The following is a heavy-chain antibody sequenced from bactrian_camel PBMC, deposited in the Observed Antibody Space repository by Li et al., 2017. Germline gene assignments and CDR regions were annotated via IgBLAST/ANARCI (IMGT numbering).Heavy chain of an antibody. CDR1: GYTHSSAC. V-gene: IGHV3S1*01. D-gene: IGHD6*01. Sequence: HVQLVESGGRSVQAGGSLRLSCSVYGYTHSSACMAWFRQAPGKEREGVAAIDGYGVTASADSVKGRFTISRDNAKNTVALQMNNLKSEDTALYYCAAYGGGRWIYWGQGTQVTVS. CDR2: IDGYGVTA. J-gene: IGHJ4*01. CDR3: AAYGGGRWIY.